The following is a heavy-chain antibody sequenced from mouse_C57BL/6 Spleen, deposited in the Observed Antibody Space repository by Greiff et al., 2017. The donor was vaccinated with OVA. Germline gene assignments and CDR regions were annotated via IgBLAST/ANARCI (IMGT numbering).Heavy chain of an antibody. D-gene: IGHD2-1*01. CDR1: GYSITSGYY. Sequence: VQLKESGPGLVKPSQSLSLTCSVTGYSITSGYYWNWIRQFPGNQLEWMGYISYDGSNNYNQSLKNRISITRDTSKNQFFLKLNSVTTEDTATYYCAREGALLNFDDWGQGTTLTVSS. V-gene: IGHV3-6*01. CDR2: ISYDGSN. CDR3: AREGALLNFDD. J-gene: IGHJ2*01.